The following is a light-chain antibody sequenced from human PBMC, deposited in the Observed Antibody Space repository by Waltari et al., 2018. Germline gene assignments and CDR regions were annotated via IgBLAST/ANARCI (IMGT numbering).Light chain of an antibody. J-gene: IGKJ2*01. CDR1: QSISSQ. Sequence: IVLTQSPATLSLSPGDRATLSCTASQSISSQLAWYQQRPGQAPRILIDDASNRAAGIPARFSGSGSGTDFSLTISSLEPEDFVVYYCQLRGHWPMYTFGQGTKLEIK. V-gene: IGKV3-11*01. CDR2: DAS. CDR3: QLRGHWPMYT.